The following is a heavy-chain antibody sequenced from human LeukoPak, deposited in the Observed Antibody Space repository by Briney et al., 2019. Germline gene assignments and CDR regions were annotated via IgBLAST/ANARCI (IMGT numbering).Heavy chain of an antibody. V-gene: IGHV3-33*01. D-gene: IGHD3-10*01. CDR3: ARDPTMASGWYFDY. CDR2: IWYDGSNK. Sequence: PGGSLRPSCAASGFTFSSYGMHWVRQAPGRGLEWVAVIWYDGSNKYYADSVKGRFTISRDNSKNTLYLQMNSLRAEDTAVYYCARDPTMASGWYFDYWGQGTLVTVSS. J-gene: IGHJ4*02. CDR1: GFTFSSYG.